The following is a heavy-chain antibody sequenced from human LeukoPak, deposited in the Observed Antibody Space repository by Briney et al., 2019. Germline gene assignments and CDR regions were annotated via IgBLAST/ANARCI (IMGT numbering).Heavy chain of an antibody. J-gene: IGHJ4*02. D-gene: IGHD6-19*01. V-gene: IGHV6-1*01. CDR3: ARDVGTSGWHTFDY. CDR2: TYYRSRWYD. CDR1: GDSVSSNNGA. Sequence: SQTLSLTCAISGDSVSSNNGAWNWIRQSPARGLEWLGRTYYRSRWYDDYAESMKGRITISPDTSKNQFSLHVYAVTPEDTAVYYCARDVGTSGWHTFDYWGQGTLVTVSS.